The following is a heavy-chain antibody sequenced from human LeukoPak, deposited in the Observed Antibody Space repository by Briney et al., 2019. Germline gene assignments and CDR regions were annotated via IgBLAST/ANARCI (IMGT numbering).Heavy chain of an antibody. CDR2: IRYDGSNK. J-gene: IGHJ4*02. CDR3: AKDPYYYGSGSFAY. D-gene: IGHD3-10*01. V-gene: IGHV3-30*02. Sequence: GGSLRLSCAASGFTFSSYGLHWVRQAPGKGLEWVAFIRYDGSNKYYADSVKGRFTISRDDSKSTLYLQMNSLRVEDTAVYYCAKDPYYYGSGSFAYWGQGTLATVSS. CDR1: GFTFSSYG.